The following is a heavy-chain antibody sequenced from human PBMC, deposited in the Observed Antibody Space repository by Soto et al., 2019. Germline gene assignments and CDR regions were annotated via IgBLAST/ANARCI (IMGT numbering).Heavy chain of an antibody. CDR1: GFTFTSSA. Sequence: QMQLVQSGPEVKKPGTSVKVSCKASGFTFTSSAVQWVRQARGQRLEWIGWIVVGSGNTNYAQKFQERVTITRDMSTSTAYMELSSLRSEDTAVYYCAAAWGSTDDYYYGMDVWGQGTTVTVSS. CDR2: IVVGSGNT. CDR3: AAAWGSTDDYYYGMDV. J-gene: IGHJ6*02. V-gene: IGHV1-58*01. D-gene: IGHD2-15*01.